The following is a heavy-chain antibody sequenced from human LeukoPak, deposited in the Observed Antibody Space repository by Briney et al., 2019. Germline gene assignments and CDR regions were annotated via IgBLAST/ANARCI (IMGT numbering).Heavy chain of an antibody. Sequence: GGSLRLSCADSTFTFGEYYMRWVRQTPGKGLVWVAYIEQHGNAKSYIDSVKGRFTISRDNAKSSLYLQMDSLRVEDTAVYYCSRWNFAFDIWGQGTMVTVSS. D-gene: IGHD1-7*01. CDR2: IEQHGNAK. J-gene: IGHJ3*02. CDR3: SRWNFAFDI. CDR1: TFTFGEYY. V-gene: IGHV3-7*01.